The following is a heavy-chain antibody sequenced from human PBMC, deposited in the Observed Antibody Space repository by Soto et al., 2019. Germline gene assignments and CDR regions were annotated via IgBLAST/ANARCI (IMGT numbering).Heavy chain of an antibody. D-gene: IGHD3-3*01. CDR3: IGQVTINGLVFKY. Sequence: EVQLVEAGGGLVEPGGSLGLSCTVSGFSFTSAWMTWVRQAPGKGLEWVGRIKSETDGGTTAFTAPVKDRFTISRDDAENTESLHMNIMITANTAVYYCIGQVTINGLVFKYWGQGTPVTVSS. V-gene: IGHV3-15*07. J-gene: IGHJ4*02. CDR1: GFSFTSAW. CDR2: IKSETDGGTT.